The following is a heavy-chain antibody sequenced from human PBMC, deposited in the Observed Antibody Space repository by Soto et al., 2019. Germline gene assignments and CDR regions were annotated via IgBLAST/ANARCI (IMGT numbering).Heavy chain of an antibody. J-gene: IGHJ5*02. Sequence: PSETLSLTCAVSGGSISCGGYSWSWIRQPPGKGLEWIGYIAHSGSTYYNPSLKSRVTISVDRSKNQFSLKLSSVTAADTAVYYCARWFAPWGQGTLVTVSS. CDR3: ARWFAP. CDR1: GGSISCGGYS. V-gene: IGHV4-30-2*01. CDR2: IAHSGST.